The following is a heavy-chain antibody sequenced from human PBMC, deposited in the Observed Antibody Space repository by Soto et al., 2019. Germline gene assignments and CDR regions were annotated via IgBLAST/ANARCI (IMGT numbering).Heavy chain of an antibody. D-gene: IGHD5-12*01. CDR2: IYYSGST. V-gene: IGHV4-31*03. J-gene: IGHJ6*02. CDR1: GVSISSGVYY. CDR3: ARENVDIVANYYYGMDV. Sequence: PSETLSLTCTVSGVSISSGVYYLSWIRQHPGKGLEWIGYIYYSGSTYYNPSLKSRVTISVDTSKNQFSLKLSSVTAADTAVYYCARENVDIVANYYYGMDVWGQGTTVTVSS.